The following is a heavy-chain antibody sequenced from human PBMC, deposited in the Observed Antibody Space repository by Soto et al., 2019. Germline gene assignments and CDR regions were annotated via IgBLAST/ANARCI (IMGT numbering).Heavy chain of an antibody. Sequence: GGSLRLSCAASGFTFGDYAMSWFRQAPGKGLEWVGFIRSKAYGGTTEYAASVKGRFTISRDDSKSIAYLQMNSLKTEDTAVYYCTRAMITFGGVDYYGMDVWGQGTTVTVSS. J-gene: IGHJ6*02. D-gene: IGHD3-16*01. CDR3: TRAMITFGGVDYYGMDV. CDR1: GFTFGDYA. CDR2: IRSKAYGGTT. V-gene: IGHV3-49*03.